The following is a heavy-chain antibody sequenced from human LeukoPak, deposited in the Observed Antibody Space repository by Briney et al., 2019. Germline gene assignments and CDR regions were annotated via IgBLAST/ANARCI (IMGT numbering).Heavy chain of an antibody. CDR1: GGSISSSNW. CDR3: AREIGYYDSSGYSGYYYYYMDV. Sequence: SGTLSLTCAVSGGSISSSNWWSWVRQPPGKGLEWIGEIYHSGSTNYNPSLKSRVTISVDTSKNQFSLKLSSVTAADTAVYYCAREIGYYDSSGYSGYYYYYMDVWGKGTTVTVSS. J-gene: IGHJ6*03. V-gene: IGHV4-4*02. D-gene: IGHD3-22*01. CDR2: IYHSGST.